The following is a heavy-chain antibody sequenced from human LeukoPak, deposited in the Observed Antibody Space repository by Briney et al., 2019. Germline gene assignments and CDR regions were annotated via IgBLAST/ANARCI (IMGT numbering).Heavy chain of an antibody. D-gene: IGHD2-15*01. CDR3: ARERSYCSGATCSLDL. V-gene: IGHV3-21*01. CDR2: TGLSSSYI. CDR1: GFSLSIYD. Sequence: GGSLRLSCAASGFSLSIYDMVWVRQAPGKGLEWIASTGLSSSYIGYADSVKGRFTISRDNGENSVYLQMNSLRAEDTAVYFCARERSYCSGATCSLDLWGQGTLVTVSS. J-gene: IGHJ5*02.